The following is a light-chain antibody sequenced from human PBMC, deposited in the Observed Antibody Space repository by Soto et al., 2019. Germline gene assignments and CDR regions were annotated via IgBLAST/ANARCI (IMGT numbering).Light chain of an antibody. CDR1: KLGDKY. V-gene: IGLV3-1*01. CDR2: QDS. J-gene: IGLJ1*01. Sequence: SYELTQPPSVSVSPGQTASITCSGDKLGDKYVCWYHQKPGQSPVLVIYQDSKRPSGIPERFSSSNSGNTATLTISGTQPMDEADYYCQAWDRSTGVFGTGTKVTVL. CDR3: QAWDRSTGV.